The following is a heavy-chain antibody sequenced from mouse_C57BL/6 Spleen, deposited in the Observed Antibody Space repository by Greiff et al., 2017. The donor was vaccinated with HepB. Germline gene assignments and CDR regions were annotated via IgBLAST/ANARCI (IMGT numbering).Heavy chain of an antibody. Sequence: VQLQQSGPGMVKPSQSLSLTCTVTGYSITSGYDWHWIRHFPGNKLEWMGYISYSGSTNYNPSLKSRISITHDTSKNHFFLKLNSVTTEDTATYYCARRGYYDGYYGWYFDVWGTGTTVTVSS. CDR2: ISYSGST. CDR3: ARRGYYDGYYGWYFDV. V-gene: IGHV3-1*01. J-gene: IGHJ1*03. CDR1: GYSITSGYD. D-gene: IGHD2-3*01.